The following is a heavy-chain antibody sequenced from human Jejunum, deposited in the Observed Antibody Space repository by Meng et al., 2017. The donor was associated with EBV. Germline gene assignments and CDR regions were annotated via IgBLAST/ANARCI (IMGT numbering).Heavy chain of an antibody. CDR3: AGNGYYALEY. CDR2: IYHGGGT. V-gene: IGHV4-4*02. J-gene: IGHJ4*02. D-gene: IGHD3-22*01. Sequence: QGQLQGWGPGLEKPSGTLSLTWVVSGGSISDNDWWSWVRQPPGKGLEWLGEIYHGGGTNYNPSLESRVTISVDKSKNQFSLKLNSVTAADTAVYYCAGNGYYALEYWGPGILVTVSS. CDR1: GGSISDNDW.